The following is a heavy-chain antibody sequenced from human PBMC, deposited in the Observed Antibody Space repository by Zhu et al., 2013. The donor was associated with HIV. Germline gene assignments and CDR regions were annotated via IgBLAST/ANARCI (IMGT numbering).Heavy chain of an antibody. V-gene: IGHV1-2*02. CDR1: GYTFNNFD. J-gene: IGHJ6*03. CDR2: INPNSGGT. Sequence: QVQLVQSGTEVKKPGASVRVSCKASGYTFNNFDIHWVRQATGQGLEWMGWINPNSGGTNYAQKFQGRVTMTRDTSISTAYMELSRLRSDDTAVYYCARRYCSTTACYFSGGYYYYYMDVWAKGTTVTVSS. CDR3: ARRYCSTTACYFSGGYYYYYMDV. D-gene: IGHD2-2*01.